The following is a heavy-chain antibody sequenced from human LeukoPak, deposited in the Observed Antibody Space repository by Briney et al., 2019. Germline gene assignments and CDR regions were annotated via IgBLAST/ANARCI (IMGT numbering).Heavy chain of an antibody. Sequence: ASVKVSCKASGYTFTSHDINWVRQATGQGLECMGWMNPNSGTTGFAQRFQGRVTMTRNTSISTAYMELSSLISEDTAVYFCAKTYGDYSTPFDYWGQGTLVTVSS. CDR2: MNPNSGTT. D-gene: IGHD4-17*01. CDR1: GYTFTSHD. CDR3: AKTYGDYSTPFDY. V-gene: IGHV1-8*01. J-gene: IGHJ4*02.